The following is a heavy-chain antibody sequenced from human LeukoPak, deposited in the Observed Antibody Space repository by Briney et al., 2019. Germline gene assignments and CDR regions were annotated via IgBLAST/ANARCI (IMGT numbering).Heavy chain of an antibody. V-gene: IGHV1-2*02. D-gene: IGHD6-19*01. CDR1: GYTFTGYY. Sequence: GSVKVSCKASGYTFTGYYMHWVRQAPGQGLEWMGWINPNSGGTNYAQKFQGRVTMTRDTSISTAYMELSRLRSDDTAVYYCAREMAVAGSGVIDSWGQGTLVTVSS. J-gene: IGHJ4*02. CDR3: AREMAVAGSGVIDS. CDR2: INPNSGGT.